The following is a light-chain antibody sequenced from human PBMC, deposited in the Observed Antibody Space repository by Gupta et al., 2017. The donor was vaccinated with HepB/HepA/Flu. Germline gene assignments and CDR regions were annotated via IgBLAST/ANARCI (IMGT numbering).Light chain of an antibody. CDR1: QFINIY. Sequence: DILLTQSPSTLSSSPGERVTLSCKASQFINIYLAWYQQKPGQPPSLLIYDTSSLPSGTPARFSGSGSGTEFTLTIASLEPDDFAIYYCQHWRSWPIRFGQGTQLEI. V-gene: IGKV3-11*01. CDR3: QHWRSWPIR. J-gene: IGKJ5*01. CDR2: DTS.